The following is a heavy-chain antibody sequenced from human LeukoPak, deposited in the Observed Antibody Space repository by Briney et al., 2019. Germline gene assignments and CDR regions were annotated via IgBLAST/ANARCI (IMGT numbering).Heavy chain of an antibody. D-gene: IGHD1/OR15-1a*01. CDR2: INHSGST. CDR3: ARQTNGGDYYYYYMDV. V-gene: IGHV4-34*01. J-gene: IGHJ6*03. Sequence: SETLSLTCAVHGGSFSGYFWNWIRQPPGKGLEWIGEINHSGSTNYNPSLKSRVTISVDASRNQFSLKLSSVTAADTAVYYCARQTNGGDYYYYYMDVWGKGTTVTISS. CDR1: GGSFSGYF.